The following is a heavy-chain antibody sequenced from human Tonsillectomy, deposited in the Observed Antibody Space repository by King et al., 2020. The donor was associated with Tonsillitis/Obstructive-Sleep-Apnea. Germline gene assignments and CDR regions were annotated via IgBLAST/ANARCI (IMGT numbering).Heavy chain of an antibody. CDR2: IKTKSDGWTT. CDR3: TTLSTTHDY. D-gene: IGHD1-1*01. V-gene: IGHV3-15*01. CDR1: GFTLSHAW. J-gene: IGHJ4*02. Sequence: VQLVESGGGLVKPGGSLRLSCAVSGFTLSHAWMSWVRQAPGKGLEWVGRIKTKSDGWTTDYAAPVKGRFTISRDDSKSTLYLQMNSLKSEDTAVYYCTTLSTTHDYWGPGTLVTVSS.